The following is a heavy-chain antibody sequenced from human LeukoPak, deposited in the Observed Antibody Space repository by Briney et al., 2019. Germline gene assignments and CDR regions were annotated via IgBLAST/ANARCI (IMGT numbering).Heavy chain of an antibody. CDR3: ARHVYRVAVALDY. CDR1: GGSISSYY. V-gene: IGHV4-59*08. CDR2: IYYSGST. Sequence: PSETLSLTCTVSGGSISSYYRSWIRQPPGKGLEWIGYIYYSGSTNYNPSLKSRVTISVDTSKNQFSLKLSSVTAADTAVYYCARHVYRVAVALDYWGQGTLVTVSS. J-gene: IGHJ4*02. D-gene: IGHD6-19*01.